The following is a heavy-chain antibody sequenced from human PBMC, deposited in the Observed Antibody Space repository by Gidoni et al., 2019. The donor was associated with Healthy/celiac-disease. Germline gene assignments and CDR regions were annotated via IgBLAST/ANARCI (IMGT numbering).Heavy chain of an antibody. CDR3: ARGYYGSGSYHYYYGMDV. V-gene: IGHV4-61*02. CDR1: GGSISSGRSY. CDR2: IYTSGST. Sequence: QVQLQESGPGLVKPSQTLSPTCTVSGGSISSGRSYWSWIRQPAGKGLEWIGRIYTSGSTNYNPSLKSRVTISVDTSKNQFSLKLSSVTAADTAVYYCARGYYGSGSYHYYYGMDVWGQGTTVTVSS. D-gene: IGHD3-10*01. J-gene: IGHJ6*02.